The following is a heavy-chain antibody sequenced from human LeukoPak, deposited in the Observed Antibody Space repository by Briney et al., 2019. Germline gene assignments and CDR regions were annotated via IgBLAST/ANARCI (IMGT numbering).Heavy chain of an antibody. D-gene: IGHD6-6*01. Sequence: SETLSLTCAVYLGSFTGYYWSWIRQPPGKGREWIGEINHSGSTNYNPSLKSRVTISVDTSKNQFSLKLSSVTAADTAVYYCARVRQLVGIYYYYYYMDVWGKGTTVTVSS. CDR3: ARVRQLVGIYYYYYYMDV. J-gene: IGHJ6*03. V-gene: IGHV4-34*01. CDR2: INHSGST. CDR1: LGSFTGYY.